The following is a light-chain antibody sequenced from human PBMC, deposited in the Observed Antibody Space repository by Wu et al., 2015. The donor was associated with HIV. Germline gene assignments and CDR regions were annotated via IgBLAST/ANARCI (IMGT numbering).Light chain of an antibody. CDR1: SISSIY. J-gene: IGKJ1*01. V-gene: IGKV3-20*01. CDR2: GGS. CDR3: LQYGNSPRT. Sequence: SISSIYLAWVPAETWPRXPRLLMYGGSYRATGIPDRFSGSESGTDFTLTISRLEPEDFAVYYCLQYGNSPRTFGQGTKVEIK.